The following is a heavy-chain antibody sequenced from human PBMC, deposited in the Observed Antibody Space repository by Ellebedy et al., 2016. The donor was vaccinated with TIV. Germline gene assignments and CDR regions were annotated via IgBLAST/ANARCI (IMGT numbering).Heavy chain of an antibody. CDR1: GFTFSTYS. J-gene: IGHJ4*02. CDR3: AKGSGVAWFGEIHTPLDY. CDR2: ITTSGSYI. V-gene: IGHV3-21*04. Sequence: GGSLRLSCAASGFTFSTYSMNWVRQAPGKGLEWVSFITTSGSYIYYADSVKGRFTISRDNAKNSLYLQMNSLRAEDTALYYCAKGSGVAWFGEIHTPLDYWGQGTLVTVSS. D-gene: IGHD3-10*01.